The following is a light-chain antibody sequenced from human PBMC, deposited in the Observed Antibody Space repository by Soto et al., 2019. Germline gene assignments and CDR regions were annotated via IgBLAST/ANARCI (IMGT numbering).Light chain of an antibody. J-gene: IGKJ1*01. Sequence: DIVMTQSPDSLAVSLGERATINCKSSQSVLYSSNNKNYLAWYQQKPGQPPKLLIYWASTRESGVPDRFSGSGSGTDFTLTIRRLQAEDVEVSYCQHYYSTPGTFGQGTKVDIK. CDR2: WAS. V-gene: IGKV4-1*01. CDR1: QSVLYSSNNKNY. CDR3: QHYYSTPGT.